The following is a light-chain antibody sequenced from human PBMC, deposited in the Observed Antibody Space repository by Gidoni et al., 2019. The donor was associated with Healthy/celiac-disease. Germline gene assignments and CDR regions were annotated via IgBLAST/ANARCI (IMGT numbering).Light chain of an antibody. V-gene: IGLV1-44*01. CDR3: AAWDDSLNGHAV. CDR1: SSNIGSNT. CDR2: SNN. J-gene: IGLJ2*01. Sequence: QSVLTQPPSASGTPGQRVTISCSGSSSNIGSNTVNWYQQLPGTAPKLLIYSNNQRPSGVPDRFSGSKSGTSASLAISGLQSEDEADYYCAAWDDSLNGHAVFGGGTKRTVL.